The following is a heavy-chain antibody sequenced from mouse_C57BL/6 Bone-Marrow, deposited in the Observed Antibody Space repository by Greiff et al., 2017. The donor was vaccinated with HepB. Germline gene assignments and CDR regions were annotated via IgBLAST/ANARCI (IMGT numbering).Heavy chain of an antibody. Sequence: EVMLVESGGGLVQPGGSLSLSCAASGFTFTDYYMSWVRQPPGKALEWLGFIRNKANGYTTEYSASVKGRFTISRENSQSILYLQMNALRAEDSATYYCARYKGLLRRGYFDVWGTGTTVTVSS. D-gene: IGHD1-2*01. V-gene: IGHV7-3*01. J-gene: IGHJ1*03. CDR1: GFTFTDYY. CDR2: IRNKANGYTT. CDR3: ARYKGLLRRGYFDV.